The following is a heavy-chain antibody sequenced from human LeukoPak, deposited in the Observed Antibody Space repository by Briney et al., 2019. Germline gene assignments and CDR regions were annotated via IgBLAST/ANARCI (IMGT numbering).Heavy chain of an antibody. V-gene: IGHV4-34*01. Sequence: SETLSLTCAVYGGSFSGYYWSWIRQPPGKGLEWIGEINHSGSTNYNPSLKSRVTISVDTSKNQFSLQLNSVTPEDTAVYYCVRDERSGLAGYPYSGMDVWGHGTTVTVS. CDR1: GGSFSGYY. CDR3: VRDERSGLAGYPYSGMDV. J-gene: IGHJ6*02. CDR2: INHSGST. D-gene: IGHD3/OR15-3a*01.